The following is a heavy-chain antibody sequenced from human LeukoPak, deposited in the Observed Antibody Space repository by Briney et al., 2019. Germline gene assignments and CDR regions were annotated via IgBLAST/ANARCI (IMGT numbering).Heavy chain of an antibody. CDR1: GYTFTNYG. CDR2: ISVYNGNT. V-gene: IGHV1-18*01. CDR3: ARDYDYVWGSYRLEPFDY. D-gene: IGHD3-16*02. Sequence: ASVKVSCKASGYTFTNYGISWVRQAPGQGLEWTGWISVYNGNTNYAQKFQGRVTMTTDTSTSTVYLEVRSLRSDDTAVYYCARDYDYVWGSYRLEPFDYWGQGTLVTVSS. J-gene: IGHJ4*02.